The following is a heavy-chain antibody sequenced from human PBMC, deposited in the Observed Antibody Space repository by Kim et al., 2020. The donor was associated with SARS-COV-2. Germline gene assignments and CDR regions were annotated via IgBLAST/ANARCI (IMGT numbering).Heavy chain of an antibody. CDR1: GGSISSYS. V-gene: IGHV4-59*13. CDR2: IYYSGST. D-gene: IGHD5-12*01. Sequence: SETLSLTCTVSGGSISSYSWSWIRQPPGKGLEWIGYIYYSGSTNYNPSLKSRVTISVDTSKNQFSLKLSSVTAADTAVYYCARNHDQDIVATTELPYYYYGMDVWGQGTTVTVSS. CDR3: ARNHDQDIVATTELPYYYYGMDV. J-gene: IGHJ6*02.